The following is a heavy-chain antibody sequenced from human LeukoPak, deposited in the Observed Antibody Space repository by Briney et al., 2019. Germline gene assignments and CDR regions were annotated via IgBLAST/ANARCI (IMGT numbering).Heavy chain of an antibody. D-gene: IGHD2-2*01. Sequence: ASVKVSCKASGYTFTSYGISWVRQAPGQGLEWMGWISAYNGNTNYAQKLQGRVTMTTDTSTSTAYMELRSLRSDDTDVYYCARDIIDIVVVPAADGPYNWFDPWGQGTLVTVSS. J-gene: IGHJ5*02. CDR1: GYTFTSYG. V-gene: IGHV1-18*01. CDR3: ARDIIDIVVVPAADGPYNWFDP. CDR2: ISAYNGNT.